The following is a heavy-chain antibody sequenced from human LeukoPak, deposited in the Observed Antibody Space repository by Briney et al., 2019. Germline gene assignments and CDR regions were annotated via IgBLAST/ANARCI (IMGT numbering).Heavy chain of an antibody. CDR3: AKDRGIISDY. Sequence: GGSLRLSCVVSGFTFSGYGMHWVRQAPGKGLEWVSSISGSGDSTYYADSVKGRFTISRDNSKNTLYLQMNSLRAEDTAVYYCAKDRGIISDYWGQGTLVTVSS. CDR2: ISGSGDST. D-gene: IGHD3-10*01. J-gene: IGHJ4*02. V-gene: IGHV3-23*01. CDR1: GFTFSGYG.